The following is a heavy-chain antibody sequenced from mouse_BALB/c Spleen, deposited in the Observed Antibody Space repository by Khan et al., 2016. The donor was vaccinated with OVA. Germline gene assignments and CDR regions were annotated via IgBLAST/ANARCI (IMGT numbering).Heavy chain of an antibody. D-gene: IGHD2-1*01. Sequence: VELVESGPGLVAPSQSLSITCTVSGFSLTSYGVHWVRQPPGKGLEWLGVIWTGGSTNYNSALMSRLSISTDNSKSQVFLKMNSLQTDDTAMYYCARYYGNYGWYFNVWDTGTTVTVPS. CDR2: IWTGGST. J-gene: IGHJ1*03. CDR1: GFSLTSYG. CDR3: ARYYGNYGWYFNV. V-gene: IGHV2-9*02.